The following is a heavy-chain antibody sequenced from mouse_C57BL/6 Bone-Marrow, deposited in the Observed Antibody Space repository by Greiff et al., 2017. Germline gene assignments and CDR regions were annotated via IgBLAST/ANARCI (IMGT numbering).Heavy chain of an antibody. CDR1: GYTFTDYY. V-gene: IGHV1-76*01. CDR2: IYPGSGNT. J-gene: IGHJ2*01. D-gene: IGHD1-1*01. CDR3: ARPYYYGSSPFYFDY. Sequence: QVTLKVSGAELVRPGASVKLSCKASGYTFTDYYINWVKQRPGQGLEWIARIYPGSGNTYYNEKFKGKATLTAEKSSSTAYMQLSSLTSEDSAVYFCARPYYYGSSPFYFDYWGQGTTLTVSS.